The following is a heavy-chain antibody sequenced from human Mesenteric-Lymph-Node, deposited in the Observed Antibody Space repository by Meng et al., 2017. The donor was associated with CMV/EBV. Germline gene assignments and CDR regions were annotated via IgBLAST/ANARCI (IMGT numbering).Heavy chain of an antibody. J-gene: IGHJ4*02. CDR3: AKPDFWSGYNDPFDY. CDR2: ISGSGSNT. V-gene: IGHV3-23*01. Sequence: GGSLRLSCAASGLTFSSYAMSWVRQAPGKGLEWVSAISGSGSNTYYADSVKGRFTLSRDNSKHTLYLQMNSLRAEDTAVYYCAKPDFWSGYNDPFDYWGQGTLVTVTS. CDR1: GLTFSSYA. D-gene: IGHD3-3*01.